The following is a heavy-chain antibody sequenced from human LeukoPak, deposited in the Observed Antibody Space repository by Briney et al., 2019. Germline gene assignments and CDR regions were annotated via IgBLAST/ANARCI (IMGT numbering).Heavy chain of an antibody. V-gene: IGHV1-18*01. J-gene: IGHJ4*02. CDR1: GYTFTSYG. CDR3: ARRLGQYYDFWSGYGTPSESFDY. CDR2: ISAYNGNT. D-gene: IGHD3-3*01. Sequence: ASVKVSCKAPGYTFTSYGISWVRQAPGQGLEWMGWISAYNGNTNYAQKLQGRVTMTTDTSTSTAYMELRSLRSDDTAVYYCARRLGQYYDFWSGYGTPSESFDYWGQGTLVTVSS.